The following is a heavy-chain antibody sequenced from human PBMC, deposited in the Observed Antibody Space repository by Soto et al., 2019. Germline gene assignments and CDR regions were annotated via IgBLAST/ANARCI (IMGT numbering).Heavy chain of an antibody. V-gene: IGHV3-9*01. CDR1: GFTFDDYA. CDR3: AKAEGQWLVLTGAFDI. Sequence: ESGGGLVQPGRSLRLSCAASGFTFDDYAMHWVRQAPGTGLEWVSGISWNSGSIGYADSVKGRFTISRDNAKNSLYLQMNSLRAEDTALYYCAKAEGQWLVLTGAFDIWGQGTMVTVSS. D-gene: IGHD6-19*01. J-gene: IGHJ3*02. CDR2: ISWNSGSI.